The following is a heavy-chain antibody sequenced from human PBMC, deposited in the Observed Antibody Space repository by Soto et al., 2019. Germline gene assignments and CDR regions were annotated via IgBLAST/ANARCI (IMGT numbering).Heavy chain of an antibody. CDR1: GFTFNAYT. CDR2: ISASSSYI. D-gene: IGHD5-12*01. Sequence: EVRLVEAGGGLVKPGGSLRLSCAASGFTFNAYTMNWVRQAPGKGLEWVSSISASSSYINYADSVKGRFTISRVNANNSLYLQLSSLRAEDTAVYYCARDLGYSDYDYYSDYWGLGTLVTVSS. J-gene: IGHJ4*02. V-gene: IGHV3-21*01. CDR3: ARDLGYSDYDYYSDY.